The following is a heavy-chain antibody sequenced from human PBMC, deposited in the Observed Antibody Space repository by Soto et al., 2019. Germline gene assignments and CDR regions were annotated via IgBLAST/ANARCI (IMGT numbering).Heavy chain of an antibody. D-gene: IGHD6-13*01. CDR1: GYSFSSHA. Sequence: QVQLEQSGSEVKKSGSSVKVSCKASGYSFSSHAITWVRQAPGQGLECMGGIIPVFGTPSYEQTFPGRVTISADKSTNTAYLELRSLRSEDTAVYYCARGGALSTSWYWGDGLDSWGQGTQVTVSS. J-gene: IGHJ4*02. V-gene: IGHV1-69*06. CDR2: IIPVFGTP. CDR3: ARGGALSTSWYWGDGLDS.